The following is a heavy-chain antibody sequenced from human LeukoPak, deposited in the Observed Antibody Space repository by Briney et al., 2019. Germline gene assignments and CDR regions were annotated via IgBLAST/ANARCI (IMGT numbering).Heavy chain of an antibody. CDR2: INHSGST. D-gene: IGHD2-2*02. Sequence: SETLSLTCAVYGGSFSGYYWSWIRQPPGKGLEWIGEINHSGSTNYNPSLKSRVTISVDTSKNQFSLKLSSVTAADTAVYYCTRSVVPTAIRLHGMDVWGQGTTVTVSS. CDR3: TRSVVPTAIRLHGMDV. V-gene: IGHV4-34*01. J-gene: IGHJ6*02. CDR1: GGSFSGYY.